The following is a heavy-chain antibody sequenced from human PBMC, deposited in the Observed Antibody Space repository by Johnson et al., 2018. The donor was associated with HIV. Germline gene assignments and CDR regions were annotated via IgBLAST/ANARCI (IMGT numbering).Heavy chain of an antibody. J-gene: IGHJ3*02. CDR2: IGTAGDT. D-gene: IGHD1-7*01. CDR1: GFTFSSYD. V-gene: IGHV3-13*01. CDR3: ARAPQEYNGSYMIAFDI. Sequence: VQLVESGGGLVQPGGSLRLSCAASGFTFSSYDMHWVHQATGKGLEWVSAIGTAGDTYYPGSVKGRFTISRENAKNSLYLQMNSLRAGDTAVYYCARAPQEYNGSYMIAFDIWGQGTMVTVSS.